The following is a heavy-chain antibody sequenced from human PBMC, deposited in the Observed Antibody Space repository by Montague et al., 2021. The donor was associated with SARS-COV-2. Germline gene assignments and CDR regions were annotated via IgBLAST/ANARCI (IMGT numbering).Heavy chain of an antibody. D-gene: IGHD5-12*01. Sequence: SLRLSCAASGFTFGNYSMSWVRQAPGKGLEWVSNINLVGSGPYYMDSVKGRFTVSRDNARNSLSLQMNSLRAEDTAVYYCVRAWLYMDVWGDGTTVAVSS. CDR1: GFTFGNYS. CDR2: INLVGSGP. CDR3: VRAWLYMDV. V-gene: IGHV3-7*01. J-gene: IGHJ6*03.